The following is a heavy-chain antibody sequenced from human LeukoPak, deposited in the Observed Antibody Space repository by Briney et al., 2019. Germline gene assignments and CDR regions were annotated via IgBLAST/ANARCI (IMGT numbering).Heavy chain of an antibody. D-gene: IGHD6-13*01. CDR3: ARGFIAAAGQTSFDY. CDR1: GFTFSSYA. J-gene: IGHJ4*02. CDR2: ISYDGSNK. V-gene: IGHV3-30-3*01. Sequence: GGSLRLSCAASGFTFSSYAMHWVRQAPGKGLEWVAVISYDGSNKYYADSVKGRFTISRDNSKNTLYLQMNSLRAEDTAVYYCARGFIAAAGQTSFDYWGQGTLVTVSS.